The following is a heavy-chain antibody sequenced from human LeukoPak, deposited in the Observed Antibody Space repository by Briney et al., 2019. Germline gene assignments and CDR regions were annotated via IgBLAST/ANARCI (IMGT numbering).Heavy chain of an antibody. CDR1: GFTFSNYA. CDR3: AKGGPQFFDY. J-gene: IGHJ4*02. CDR2: ISGSGGTT. D-gene: IGHD5-24*01. V-gene: IGHV3-23*01. Sequence: GGSLRLSCVASGFTFSNYAMTWVRQAPGKGLEWVSTISGSGGTTNYADSVRGRFTISRDSSKSTLYLQMNSLRAEDTAVYFCAKGGPQFFDYWGQGSLVTVSS.